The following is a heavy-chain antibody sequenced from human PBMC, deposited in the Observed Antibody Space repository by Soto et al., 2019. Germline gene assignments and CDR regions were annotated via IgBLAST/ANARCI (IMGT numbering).Heavy chain of an antibody. D-gene: IGHD3-22*01. CDR3: ASLTLYYYDSSGYYEDYAFDI. J-gene: IGHJ3*02. Sequence: EVQLVESGGGLVQPGGSLRLSCAASGVTFSSYWMHWVRHAPGKGLVWVSRINSDGSSTSYADSVKGRFTISRDNAKNTLHLQMNSLRAEDTAVYYCASLTLYYYDSSGYYEDYAFDIWGQGTLVTVSS. CDR2: INSDGSST. V-gene: IGHV3-74*01. CDR1: GVTFSSYW.